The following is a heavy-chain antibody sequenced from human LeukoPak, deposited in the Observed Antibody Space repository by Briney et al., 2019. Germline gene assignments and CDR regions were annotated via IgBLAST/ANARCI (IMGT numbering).Heavy chain of an antibody. CDR3: ARVQGGPDIITRYYDFWSGYYFHYYGMDV. J-gene: IGHJ6*02. CDR1: GFTFSSYS. Sequence: PGGSLRLSCAASGFTFSSYSMNWVRQAPGKGLEWVSYISSSSSTIYYADSVKGRFTISRDNAKNSLYLQMNSLRDEDTAVYYCARVQGGPDIITRYYDFWSGYYFHYYGMDVWGQGTTVTVSS. D-gene: IGHD3-3*01. CDR2: ISSSSSTI. V-gene: IGHV3-48*02.